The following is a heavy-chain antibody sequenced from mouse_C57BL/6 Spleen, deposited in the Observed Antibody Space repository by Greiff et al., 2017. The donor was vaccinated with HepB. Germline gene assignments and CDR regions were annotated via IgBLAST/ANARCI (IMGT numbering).Heavy chain of an antibody. CDR1: GYTFTSYW. J-gene: IGHJ4*01. Sequence: VQLQQPGAELVMPGASVKLSCKASGYTFTSYWMHWVKQRPGQGLEWIGEIDPSDSYTNYNQKFKGKSTLTVDKSSSTAYMQLSSLTSEDSAVYYCARTIYGSYLDYWGQGTSVTVSS. CDR3: ARTIYGSYLDY. V-gene: IGHV1-69*01. CDR2: IDPSDSYT. D-gene: IGHD1-1*01.